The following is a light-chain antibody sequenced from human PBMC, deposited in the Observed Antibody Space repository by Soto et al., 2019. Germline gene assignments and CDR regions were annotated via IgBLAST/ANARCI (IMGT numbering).Light chain of an antibody. CDR2: GAS. CDR3: QQYGSSSIT. CDR1: QRVSSSY. Sequence: LTQPTGTLSLSPEERSTLSCRASQRVSSSYLAWYQQKPGQAPRLLIYGASTRATGIPDRFSGSGSGTDFTLTISSLETEDFAVYYCQQYGSSSITFGQGTRLEIK. J-gene: IGKJ5*01. V-gene: IGKV3-20*01.